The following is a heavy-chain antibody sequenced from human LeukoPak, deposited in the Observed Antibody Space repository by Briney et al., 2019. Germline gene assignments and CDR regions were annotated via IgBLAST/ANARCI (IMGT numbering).Heavy chain of an antibody. D-gene: IGHD5-12*01. CDR2: TYCRSKWYN. Sequence: SHTLALTFALSGDRLSSNSAPWNWLRQSPSRGVEWLGRTYCRSKWYNDYAVSVKSRITTQPDISKTQFSLQLDSVSPEDTAVYYCRHSLSGRTGAFDTWGRGPVVTVSS. V-gene: IGHV6-1*01. CDR1: GDRLSSNSAP. CDR3: RHSLSGRTGAFDT. J-gene: IGHJ3*02.